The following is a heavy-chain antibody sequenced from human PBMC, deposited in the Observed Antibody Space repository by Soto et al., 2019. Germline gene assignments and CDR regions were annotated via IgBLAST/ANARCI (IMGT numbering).Heavy chain of an antibody. J-gene: IGHJ6*02. CDR3: AKSPYDTSYYYYGMDV. D-gene: IGHD3-9*01. CDR1: GFTFSSYA. CDR2: ISGSGGST. V-gene: IGHV3-23*01. Sequence: EVQLLESGGGLVQPGGSLRLSCAASGFTFSSYAMSWVRQAPGKGLEWASAISGSGGSTYYADSVKGRFTISRDNSKNTLYLQMNSLRAEDTAVYYCAKSPYDTSYYYYGMDVWGQGTTVTVSS.